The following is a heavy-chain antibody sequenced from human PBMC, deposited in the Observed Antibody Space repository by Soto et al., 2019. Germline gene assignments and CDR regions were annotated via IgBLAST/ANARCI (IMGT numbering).Heavy chain of an antibody. Sequence: PSETLSLTCTVSGDSISSYYWSWIRQPPGKGLEWIGYIYYSGSTNYNPSLKSRVTISVDTPKNQFSLKLTSVTAADTAVYYCARVGPDHYDFWSGFPMDVWGKGTTVTVPS. V-gene: IGHV4-59*01. J-gene: IGHJ6*03. CDR1: GDSISSYY. CDR2: IYYSGST. CDR3: ARVGPDHYDFWSGFPMDV. D-gene: IGHD3-3*01.